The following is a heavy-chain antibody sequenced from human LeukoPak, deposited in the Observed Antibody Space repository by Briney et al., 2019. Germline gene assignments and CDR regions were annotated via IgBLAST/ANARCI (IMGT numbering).Heavy chain of an antibody. CDR3: ARTQGYGDYEFGY. CDR2: ISWNSGSI. J-gene: IGHJ4*02. V-gene: IGHV3-9*01. Sequence: GRSLRLSCAASGFTFDDYAMHWVRQAPGKGLEWVSGISWNSGSIGYANSVKGRFTISRDNAKNSLYLQMNSLRAEDTALYYCARTQGYGDYEFGYWGQGTLVTVSS. CDR1: GFTFDDYA. D-gene: IGHD4-17*01.